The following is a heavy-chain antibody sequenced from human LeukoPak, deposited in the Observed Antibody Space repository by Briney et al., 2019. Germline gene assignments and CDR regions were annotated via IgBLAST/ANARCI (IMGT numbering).Heavy chain of an antibody. D-gene: IGHD7-27*01. J-gene: IGHJ4*02. CDR1: GYTFTSYF. V-gene: IGHV1-46*01. CDR3: ARGPGDLGDY. Sequence: GASVKVSCKASGYTFTSYFMHWVRQAPGQGLEWMGLVNPSGGSTNYAQKFQGRVTMTRDMSTSTVFMELDSLRSEDTAVYYCARGPGDLGDYWGRGTLVTVSS. CDR2: VNPSGGST.